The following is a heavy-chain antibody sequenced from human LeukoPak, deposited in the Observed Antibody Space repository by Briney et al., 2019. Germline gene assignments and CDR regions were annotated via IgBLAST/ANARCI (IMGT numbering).Heavy chain of an antibody. CDR2: ISAGNGNT. V-gene: IGHV1-3*01. J-gene: IGHJ4*02. D-gene: IGHD6-19*01. CDR1: GYTFTSFA. Sequence: ASVKVSCKASGYTFTSFAIHWVRQAPGQRLEWMGWISAGNGNTKFSQHFQGRVSITRDTSASTAYMELSYLRSEDTALYFCARSIVYSSDSDGGYYFDYWGQGTLVTVSS. CDR3: ARSIVYSSDSDGGYYFDY.